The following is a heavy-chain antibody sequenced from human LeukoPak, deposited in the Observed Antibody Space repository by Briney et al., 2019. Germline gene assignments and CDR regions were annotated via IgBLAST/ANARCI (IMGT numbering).Heavy chain of an antibody. CDR1: GGSISSYY. CDR2: IYTSGST. Sequence: PSETLSLTCTVSGGSISSYYWSWIRQPAGKGLEWIGRIYTSGSTNYSPSLKSRVTMSVDTSKNQFSLKLSSVTAADTAVYYCARLPSRDYVWGSYRFNWFDPWGQGTLVTVSS. D-gene: IGHD3-16*02. CDR3: ARLPSRDYVWGSYRFNWFDP. V-gene: IGHV4-4*07. J-gene: IGHJ5*02.